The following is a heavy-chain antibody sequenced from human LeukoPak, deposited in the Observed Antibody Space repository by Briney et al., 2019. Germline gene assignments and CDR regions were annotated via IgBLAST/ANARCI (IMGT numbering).Heavy chain of an antibody. CDR2: ISSSSSYI. CDR3: ARAVQLWFQFDY. V-gene: IGHV3-21*01. Sequence: GGSLRLSCAASGFTFSSYSMNGVRQAPGKGLEWVSSISSSSSYIYYADSVKGRFTISRDNAKNSLYLQMNSLRAEDTAVYYCARAVQLWFQFDYWGQGTLVTVSS. D-gene: IGHD5-18*01. J-gene: IGHJ4*02. CDR1: GFTFSSYS.